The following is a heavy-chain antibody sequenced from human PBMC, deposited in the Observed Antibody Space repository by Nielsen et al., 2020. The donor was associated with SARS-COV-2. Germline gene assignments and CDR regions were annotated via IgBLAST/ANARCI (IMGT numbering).Heavy chain of an antibody. D-gene: IGHD5-18*01. J-gene: IGHJ6*02. Sequence: GESLKISCKVSGYRFTSFWIGWVRQMPGKGLEWMGIIYFSDSDTRFSPSFQGQVTISVDKSISTAYLQWSSLKASDTAMYYCARHGDTAMVRGVYYYGMDVWGQGTTVTVSS. CDR2: IYFSDSDT. CDR3: ARHGDTAMVRGVYYYGMDV. V-gene: IGHV5-51*01. CDR1: GYRFTSFW.